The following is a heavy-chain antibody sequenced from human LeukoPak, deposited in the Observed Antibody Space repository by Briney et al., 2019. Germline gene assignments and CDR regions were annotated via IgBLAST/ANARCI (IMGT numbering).Heavy chain of an antibody. CDR2: IGGSGDST. CDR1: GFTFSSYA. Sequence: GGSLRLSCAASGFTFSSYAMSWVRQAPGKGLEWVSTIGGSGDSTYYADSVKGRFTISRDNSKNTLYLQMNSLRAEDTALYYCAKDRRTTGIAAPGRIRCWFDPWGQGTLVTVSS. CDR3: AKDRRTTGIAAPGRIRCWFDP. D-gene: IGHD6-13*01. J-gene: IGHJ5*02. V-gene: IGHV3-23*01.